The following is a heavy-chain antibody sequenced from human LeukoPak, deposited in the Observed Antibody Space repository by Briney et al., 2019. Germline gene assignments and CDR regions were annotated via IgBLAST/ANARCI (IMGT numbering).Heavy chain of an antibody. Sequence: GGSLRLSSAASGFTFSSYWMSWVRQAPGKELEWVANIKQDGSEKYYVDSVKGRFTISRDKAKNSLYLQMNSLRAEDTALYYCASGRQLGYWGQGTLVTVSS. CDR3: ASGRQLGY. CDR2: IKQDGSEK. V-gene: IGHV3-7*01. CDR1: GFTFSSYW. J-gene: IGHJ4*02. D-gene: IGHD3-16*01.